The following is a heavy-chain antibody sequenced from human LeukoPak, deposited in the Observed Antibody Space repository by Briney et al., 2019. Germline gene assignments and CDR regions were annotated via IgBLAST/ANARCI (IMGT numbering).Heavy chain of an antibody. D-gene: IGHD5-24*01. CDR3: ARMGPEMATIRDY. CDR2: INHSGST. CDR1: GGAFSGYY. J-gene: IGHJ4*02. V-gene: IGHV4-34*01. Sequence: SETLSLTCAVYGGAFSGYYWSWIRQPPGKGLEWIGEINHSGSTNYNPSLKSRVTISVDTSENQFSLKLSSVTAADTAVYYCARMGPEMATIRDYWGQGTLVTVSS.